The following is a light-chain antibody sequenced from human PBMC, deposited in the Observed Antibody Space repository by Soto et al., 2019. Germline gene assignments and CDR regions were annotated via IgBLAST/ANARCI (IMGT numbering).Light chain of an antibody. CDR1: QSVSSY. CDR2: DAS. CDR3: QQYYSYPRT. J-gene: IGKJ1*01. Sequence: EIVLTQSPSTLSLSPGETATLSFRASQSVSSYLAWYQQKPGQAPRLLIYDASNRATGIPARFSGSGSGTDFTLTISCLQSEDFATYYCQQYYSYPRTFGQGTKVDIK. V-gene: IGKV3-11*01.